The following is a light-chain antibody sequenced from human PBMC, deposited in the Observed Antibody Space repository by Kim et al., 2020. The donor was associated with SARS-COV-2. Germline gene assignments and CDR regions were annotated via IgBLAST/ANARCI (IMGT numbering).Light chain of an antibody. J-gene: IGKJ1*01. Sequence: YPGERATLSCTASQTISGNYLAGDQRTPGQAPRVLVHGASSRATGIPDRFSGSGSGTDFTLTISRLEPEDFAVYYCQQYGGSPWTFGHGTKVEIK. CDR2: GAS. V-gene: IGKV3-20*01. CDR1: QTISGNY. CDR3: QQYGGSPWT.